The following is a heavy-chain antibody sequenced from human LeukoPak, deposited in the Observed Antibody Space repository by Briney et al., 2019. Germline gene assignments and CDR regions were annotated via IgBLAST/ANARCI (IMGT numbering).Heavy chain of an antibody. CDR3: AHRLTSDWYFDY. CDR2: IYWDDDK. CDR1: GFSLSTRGMG. D-gene: IGHD2-21*02. J-gene: IGHJ4*02. V-gene: IGHV2-5*02. Sequence: ESGPTLVRPTQTLTLTCTFSGFSLSTRGMGVGSIRQPPGKALEWLALIYWDDDKRYSPSLKTRLTITRDTSKNQVVLTMTNMDPVDTATYYCAHRLTSDWYFDYWGQGTLVTVSS.